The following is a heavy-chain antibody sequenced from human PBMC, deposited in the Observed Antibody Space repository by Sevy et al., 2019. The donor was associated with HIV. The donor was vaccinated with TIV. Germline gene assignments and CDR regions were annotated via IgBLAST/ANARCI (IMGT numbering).Heavy chain of an antibody. CDR2: ISGSGETT. V-gene: IGHV3-23*01. CDR3: ARKYDSSGYFDY. Sequence: GGSLRLSCAASGLTFSSHAMSWVRQPPGRGLEWVSAISGSGETTSYADSVKGRFTISRDDSKNSLYLQLNSLRAEDTAIYYCARKYDSSGYFDYWGQGTLVTVSS. CDR1: GLTFSSHA. D-gene: IGHD3-22*01. J-gene: IGHJ4*02.